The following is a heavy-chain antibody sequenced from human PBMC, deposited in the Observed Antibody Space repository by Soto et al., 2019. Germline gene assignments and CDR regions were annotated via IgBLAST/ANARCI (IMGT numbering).Heavy chain of an antibody. Sequence: GGSLRLSCVASGFTFRDYAMDGVRQAPGKGLEWVSWFGITGKSGDYADSVKGRFTISRDNARNSVHLQMSSLRDEDTAVYYCARDHHYAFDIWGQGTMVTVSS. CDR3: ARDHHYAFDI. J-gene: IGHJ3*02. V-gene: IGHV3-48*02. CDR2: FGITGKSG. CDR1: GFTFRDYA.